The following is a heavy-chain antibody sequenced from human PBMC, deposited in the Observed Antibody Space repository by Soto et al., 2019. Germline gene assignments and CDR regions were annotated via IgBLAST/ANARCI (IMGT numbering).Heavy chain of an antibody. Sequence: QVQLVESGGGVVQPGRSLRLSCAASGFTFSSYAMHWVRQAPGKGLEWVAVISYDGSNKYYADSVKGRFTISRDNSKNTLYLQMNSLRAEDTAVYYCARSCSGGSCYSSAAFDIWGQGTMVTVSS. CDR2: ISYDGSNK. V-gene: IGHV3-30-3*01. CDR3: ARSCSGGSCYSSAAFDI. D-gene: IGHD2-15*01. CDR1: GFTFSSYA. J-gene: IGHJ3*02.